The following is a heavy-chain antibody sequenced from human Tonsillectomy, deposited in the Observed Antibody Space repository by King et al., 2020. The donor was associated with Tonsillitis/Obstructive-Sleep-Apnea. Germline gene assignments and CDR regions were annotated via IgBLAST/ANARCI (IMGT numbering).Heavy chain of an antibody. CDR1: GFTFSSYA. D-gene: IGHD3-3*01. J-gene: IGHJ5*02. CDR3: AKEGVRDYDCWSGYYGGWFDP. Sequence: VQLVESGGGLVQPGGSLRLSCAASGFTFSSYAMSWVRQAPGKGLEWVSAISGSGGSTYYADSVKGRFTISRDNSKNTLYLQMNSLRAEDTAVYYCAKEGVRDYDCWSGYYGGWFDPWGQGTLVTVSS. CDR2: ISGSGGST. V-gene: IGHV3-23*04.